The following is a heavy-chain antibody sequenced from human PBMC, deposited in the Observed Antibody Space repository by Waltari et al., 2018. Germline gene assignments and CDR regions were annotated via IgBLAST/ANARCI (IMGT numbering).Heavy chain of an antibody. CDR3: ARPRLTRSGYHLEAFDI. CDR1: GYTFTSYY. J-gene: IGHJ3*02. CDR2: INPSGGST. D-gene: IGHD3-22*01. V-gene: IGHV1-46*01. Sequence: QVQLVQSGPEVKKPGASVKVSCKASGYTFTSYYMHWVRQAPGQGLEWMGIINPSGGSTGYAQRFQGRVTMTRDTSTSTVYMELSSLRSEDTAMYYCARPRLTRSGYHLEAFDIWGQGTMVTVSS.